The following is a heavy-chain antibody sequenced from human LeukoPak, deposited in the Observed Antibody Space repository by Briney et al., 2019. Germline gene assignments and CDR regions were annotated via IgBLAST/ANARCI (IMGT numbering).Heavy chain of an antibody. Sequence: SETLSLTCIVSDYSISTGYYWGWIRQPPGKGLEWIGNIYHSGSTYYNPSLKSRVTISVDKSKNQFSLKLSSVTAADTAVYYCARAYSSSWYGGYYFDYWGQGTLVTVSS. CDR1: DYSISTGYY. CDR3: ARAYSSSWYGGYYFDY. D-gene: IGHD6-13*01. V-gene: IGHV4-38-2*02. J-gene: IGHJ4*02. CDR2: IYHSGST.